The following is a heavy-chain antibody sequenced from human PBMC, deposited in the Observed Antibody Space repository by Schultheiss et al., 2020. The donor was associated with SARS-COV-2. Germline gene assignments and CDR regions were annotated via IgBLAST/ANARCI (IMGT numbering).Heavy chain of an antibody. CDR1: GYTFTSYA. CDR3: AREETAARPGYYYYYGMDV. CDR2: INAGNGNT. Sequence: ASVKVSCKASGYTFTSYAMHWVRQAPGQRLEWMGWINAGNGNTKYSQKFQGRVTITRDTSASTAYMELSSLRSEDTAVYYCAREETAARPGYYYYYGMDVWGQGTTVTVSS. J-gene: IGHJ6*02. D-gene: IGHD6-6*01. V-gene: IGHV1-3*01.